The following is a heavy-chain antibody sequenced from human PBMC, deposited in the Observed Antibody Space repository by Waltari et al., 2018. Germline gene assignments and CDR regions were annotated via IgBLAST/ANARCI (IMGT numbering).Heavy chain of an antibody. CDR1: GGSISSGSYY. V-gene: IGHV4-61*02. J-gene: IGHJ4*02. CDR3: AREVPYYYGSGSYHFDY. D-gene: IGHD3-10*01. CDR2: IYTSGST. Sequence: QVQLQESGPGLVKPSQTLSLTCTVPGGSISSGSYYWSWIRQPAGKGLEWIGRIYTSGSTNYNPALKSRVTISVDTSKNQFSLKLSSVTAADTAVYYCAREVPYYYGSGSYHFDYWGQGTLVTVSS.